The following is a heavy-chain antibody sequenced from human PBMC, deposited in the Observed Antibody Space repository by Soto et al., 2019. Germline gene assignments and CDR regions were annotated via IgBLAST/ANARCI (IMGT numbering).Heavy chain of an antibody. D-gene: IGHD6-6*01. CDR3: AREDSSSSGIGYWFDP. CDR1: GYTFTSYG. Sequence: VASVKVSCKASGYTFTSYGISWVRQAPGQGLEWMGWISAYNGNTNYAQKLQGRVTMTTDTSTSTAYMELRSLRSDDTAVYYCAREDSSSSGIGYWFDPWGHGTLVTVSS. V-gene: IGHV1-18*01. CDR2: ISAYNGNT. J-gene: IGHJ5*02.